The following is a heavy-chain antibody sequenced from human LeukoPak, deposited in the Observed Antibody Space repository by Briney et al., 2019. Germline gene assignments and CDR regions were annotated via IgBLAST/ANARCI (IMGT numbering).Heavy chain of an antibody. CDR3: AMTTTDFWSGPIFDY. D-gene: IGHD3-3*01. J-gene: IGHJ4*02. CDR2: IYTSGVT. CDR1: GGSMSSFY. Sequence: SETLSLTCTVSGGSMSSFYWDWIRQPAGKGLQWIGRIYTSGVTNYNPSLKSRVTMSVDTSKNQFSLKLSSVTAADTAVYYCAMTTTDFWSGPIFDYWGQGTLVTVSS. V-gene: IGHV4-4*07.